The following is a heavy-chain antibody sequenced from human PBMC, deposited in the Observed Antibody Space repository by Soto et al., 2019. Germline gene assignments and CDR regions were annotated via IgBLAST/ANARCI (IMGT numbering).Heavy chain of an antibody. D-gene: IGHD3-10*02. V-gene: IGHV3-48*02. CDR3: ARDQYQYVPNHPYYFDY. CDR1: GFTFSTYS. Sequence: EVQLVESGGGLVQPGGSLRLSCAASGFTFSTYSMNWVRQAPGKGLEWVAFISVSGSIRYYADSVRGRFTISRDNAKNSLFLEMNSLTDEDTAVYYCARDQYQYVPNHPYYFDYWGRGTLVAVSS. J-gene: IGHJ4*02. CDR2: ISVSGSIR.